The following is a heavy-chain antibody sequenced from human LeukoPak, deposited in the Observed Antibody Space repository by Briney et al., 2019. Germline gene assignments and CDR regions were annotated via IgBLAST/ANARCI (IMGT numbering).Heavy chain of an antibody. J-gene: IGHJ4*02. V-gene: IGHV3-48*03. CDR3: AREGY. CDR1: GFTFSSYE. Sequence: GGSLRLSCAASGFTFSSYEMNWVRQAPGKGLEWVSYISSGSTIYYADSVKGRFTISRDNAKNSLYLQMNSLRAEDTAVYYCAREGYWGQGTLVTVSS. CDR2: ISSGSTI.